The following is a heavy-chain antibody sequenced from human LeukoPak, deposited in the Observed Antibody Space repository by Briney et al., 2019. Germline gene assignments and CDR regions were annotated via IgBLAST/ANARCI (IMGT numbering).Heavy chain of an antibody. Sequence: GASVKVSCKASGYTFTSYAMNWVRQAPGQGLEWMGWINTNTGNPTYAQGFTGRFVFSLDTSVSTAYLQISSLKAEDTAVYYCARDFGHYGSGSYYGGGYWGQGTLVTVSS. CDR2: INTNTGNP. D-gene: IGHD3-10*01. V-gene: IGHV7-4-1*02. CDR3: ARDFGHYGSGSYYGGGY. J-gene: IGHJ4*02. CDR1: GYTFTSYA.